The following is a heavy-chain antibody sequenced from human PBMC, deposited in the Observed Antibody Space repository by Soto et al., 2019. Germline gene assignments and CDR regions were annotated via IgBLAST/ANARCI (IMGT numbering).Heavy chain of an antibody. CDR3: TTAHRSSGGIFDS. D-gene: IGHD6-6*01. V-gene: IGHV3-15*07. CDR2: SKTDGGTT. CDR1: GLTFSNVW. J-gene: IGHJ4*02. Sequence: EAHLVESGGGLVQPGGSLRLSCAASGLTFSNVWMKSKTDGGTTDYAAPVKGRFTISRDDSKNTLYLQMNSLKTEDRGVYYCTTAHRSSGGIFDSWGQGTLVTVSS.